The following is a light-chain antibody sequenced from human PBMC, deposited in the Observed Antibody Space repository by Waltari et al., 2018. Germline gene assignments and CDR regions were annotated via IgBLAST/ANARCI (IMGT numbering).Light chain of an antibody. CDR2: QAS. J-gene: IGKJ5*01. Sequence: DIQMTQSPSTLSASVGARVTLTCRARQTIVGWLAWYQQKPGKAPKLLIYQASSLESGVPSRFSGSGSGTEFTLTISSLQPDDFATYYCQQYNSYPITFGQGTRLEIK. CDR1: QTIVGW. V-gene: IGKV1-5*03. CDR3: QQYNSYPIT.